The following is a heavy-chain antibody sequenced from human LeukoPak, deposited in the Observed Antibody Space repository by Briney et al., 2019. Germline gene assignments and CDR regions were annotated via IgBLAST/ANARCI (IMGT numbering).Heavy chain of an antibody. CDR1: GYSFDENH. V-gene: IGHV1-2*02. CDR3: ARAGDESTGHYDSLHF. Sequence: ASVKVSCKASGYSFDENHIHWVRQAPGQGPGWMGWINPKSGATDSAQQFQGRLTMTRDTPIGTASMDLSGLRLDDTGIYYCARAGDESTGHYDSLHFWGQGTMVTVSS. J-gene: IGHJ3*01. CDR2: INPKSGAT. D-gene: IGHD2-8*02.